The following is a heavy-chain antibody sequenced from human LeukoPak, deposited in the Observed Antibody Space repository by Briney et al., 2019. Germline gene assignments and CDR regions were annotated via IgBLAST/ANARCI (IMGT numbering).Heavy chain of an antibody. CDR3: ARDWPARGYSYDYYFDY. Sequence: ASVKVSCKASGYTFTGYYIYWVRQAPGQGLEWMGWINPHSGGTNYAQKFQGRVTMTRDTSISTVYMELSRLRSDDTAVYYCARDWPARGYSYDYYFDYWGQGTLVTVSS. CDR2: INPHSGGT. V-gene: IGHV1-2*02. CDR1: GYTFTGYY. D-gene: IGHD5-18*01. J-gene: IGHJ4*02.